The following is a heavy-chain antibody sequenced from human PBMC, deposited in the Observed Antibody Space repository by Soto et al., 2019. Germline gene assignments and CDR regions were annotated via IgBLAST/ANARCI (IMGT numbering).Heavy chain of an antibody. D-gene: IGHD3-22*01. J-gene: IGHJ4*02. Sequence: PGGSLRLSCAASGFSFGTTWMNWVRQAPGKGLEWVGQIKSRGDGGTADYAASVKDRFTISRDDSKNTVSLQMNSLKTEDTGLYYCSTHNYYAYSDWGQGALVTVSS. CDR3: STHNYYAYSD. CDR2: IKSRGDGGTA. V-gene: IGHV3-15*07. CDR1: GFSFGTTW.